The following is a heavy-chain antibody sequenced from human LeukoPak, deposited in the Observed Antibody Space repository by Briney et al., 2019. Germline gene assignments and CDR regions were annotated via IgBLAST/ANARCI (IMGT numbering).Heavy chain of an antibody. D-gene: IGHD2/OR15-2a*01. CDR2: ISGSDGSR. Sequence: GGSLRLSCAASGFTFSSYAMSWVRQTPERGLEWVSVISGSDGSRYYADSVKGRFTISRDDSRNTVYLQMNNLRAEDTAVYYCAKQVSCDTTTCYSGMPPDYWGQGTLVTVSS. CDR3: AKQVSCDTTTCYSGMPPDY. J-gene: IGHJ4*02. CDR1: GFTFSSYA. V-gene: IGHV3-23*01.